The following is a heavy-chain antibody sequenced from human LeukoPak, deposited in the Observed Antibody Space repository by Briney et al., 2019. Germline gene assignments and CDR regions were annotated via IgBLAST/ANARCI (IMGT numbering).Heavy chain of an antibody. CDR3: ARRGITYSSSFFAY. CDR2: IFYSGST. D-gene: IGHD6-13*01. V-gene: IGHV4-39*01. Sequence: SETPSLTCTVSGDSIGSSNNYWAWVRQPPGKGLEWLGSIFYSGSTYYNPSLKSRVTISVDTSKNQFSLNLYSVTAADTATYYCARRGITYSSSFFAYWGQGTLVTVSS. J-gene: IGHJ4*02. CDR1: GDSIGSSNNY.